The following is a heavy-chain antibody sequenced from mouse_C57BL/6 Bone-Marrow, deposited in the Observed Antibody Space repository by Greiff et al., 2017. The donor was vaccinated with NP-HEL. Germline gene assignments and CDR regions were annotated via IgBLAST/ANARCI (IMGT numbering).Heavy chain of an antibody. D-gene: IGHD2-5*01. CDR3: ATHYYSNDFDY. J-gene: IGHJ2*01. Sequence: EVMLVESGGDLVKPGGSLKLSCAASGFTFSSYGMSWVRQTTDKRLEWVATISSGGSSTYYPDSVKGRFTISRDKAKNTLYLQMSSLKSEDTAMYYGATHYYSNDFDYWGQGTTLTVSS. CDR2: ISSGGSST. CDR1: GFTFSSYG. V-gene: IGHV5-6*01.